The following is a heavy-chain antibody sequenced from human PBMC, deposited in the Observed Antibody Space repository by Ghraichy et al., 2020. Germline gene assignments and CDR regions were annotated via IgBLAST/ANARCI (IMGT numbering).Heavy chain of an antibody. D-gene: IGHD3-3*01. V-gene: IGHV3-43*01. CDR3: AKDRSNFFDY. Sequence: ESLNISCAASGFTFDDYTMHWVRQAPGKGLEWVSLISWDGGSTYYADSVKGRFTISRDNSKNSLYLQMNSLRTEDTALYYCAKDRSNFFDYWGQGTLVTVSS. J-gene: IGHJ4*02. CDR1: GFTFDDYT. CDR2: ISWDGGST.